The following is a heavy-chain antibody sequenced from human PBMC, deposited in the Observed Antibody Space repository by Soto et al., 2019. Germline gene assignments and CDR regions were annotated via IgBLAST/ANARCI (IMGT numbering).Heavy chain of an antibody. Sequence: PGGSLRLSCAASGFTFSSYWMSWVRQAPGKGLEWVANIKQDGSEKYYVDSVKGRFTISRDNAKNSLYLQMNSLRAEDKAVYYCARVRTTVTFLFDYWGQGTLVTVSS. CDR2: IKQDGSEK. V-gene: IGHV3-7*01. CDR3: ARVRTTVTFLFDY. CDR1: GFTFSSYW. D-gene: IGHD4-17*01. J-gene: IGHJ4*02.